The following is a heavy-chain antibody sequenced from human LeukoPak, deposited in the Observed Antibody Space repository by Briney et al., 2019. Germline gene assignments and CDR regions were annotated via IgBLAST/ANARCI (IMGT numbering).Heavy chain of an antibody. J-gene: IGHJ4*02. Sequence: GGSLRLSCAASGFTFDDYAMHWVRQAPGEGLEWVSGISWNSGSIGYADSVKGRFTISRDNAKNSLYLQMNSLRAEDTALYYCAKDISRGSDAFYYFDYWGQGTLVTVSS. D-gene: IGHD5-12*01. V-gene: IGHV3-9*01. CDR2: ISWNSGSI. CDR3: AKDISRGSDAFYYFDY. CDR1: GFTFDDYA.